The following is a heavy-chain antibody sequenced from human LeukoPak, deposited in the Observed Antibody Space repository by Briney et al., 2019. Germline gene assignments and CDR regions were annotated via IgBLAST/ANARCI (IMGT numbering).Heavy chain of an antibody. Sequence: RASVKVSCKASGYTFTGYYMHWVRQAPGQGLEWMGWINPNSGGTNYAQKFQGRVTMTRDTSISTAYMELSRLRSDDTAVYYCARDVAMIDFWSGYFPYYFDYWGQGTLVTVSS. CDR2: INPNSGGT. J-gene: IGHJ4*02. D-gene: IGHD3-3*01. V-gene: IGHV1-2*02. CDR1: GYTFTGYY. CDR3: ARDVAMIDFWSGYFPYYFDY.